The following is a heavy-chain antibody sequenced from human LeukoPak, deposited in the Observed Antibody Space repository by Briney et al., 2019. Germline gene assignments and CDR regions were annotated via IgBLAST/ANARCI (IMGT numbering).Heavy chain of an antibody. CDR2: TNHSGST. V-gene: IGHV4-34*01. J-gene: IGHJ6*04. D-gene: IGHD5-18*01. CDR1: GGSFSGYY. Sequence: DPSETLSLTCAVYGGSFSGYYWSWIRQPPGKGLEWIGETNHSGSTNYNPSLKSRVTISVDTSKNQFSLKLSSVTAADTAVYYCDLLEMDTAMGPRGMDVWGKGTTVTVSS. CDR3: DLLEMDTAMGPRGMDV.